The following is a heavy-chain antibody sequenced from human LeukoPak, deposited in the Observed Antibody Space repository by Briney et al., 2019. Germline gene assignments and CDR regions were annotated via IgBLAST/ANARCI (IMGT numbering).Heavy chain of an antibody. CDR3: ATNGGGDSGYGNFDY. CDR2: ISWNSDTI. V-gene: IGHV3-9*01. D-gene: IGHD5-12*01. CDR1: GFTFDDYA. J-gene: IGHJ4*02. Sequence: PGRSLRLSCAVSGFTFDDYAMHWVRLVPGKGLEWVSGISWNSDTIGYGDSVKGRFTISRDNAKNSLYLQMNSLRPGDTALYYCATNGGGDSGYGNFDYWGQGTLVTVSS.